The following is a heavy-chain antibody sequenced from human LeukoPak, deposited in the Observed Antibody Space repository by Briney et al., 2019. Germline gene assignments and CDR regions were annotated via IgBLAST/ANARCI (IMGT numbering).Heavy chain of an antibody. Sequence: GGSLRLSCAASGFTFSSYWMSWVRQAPGKGLEWVANIKQDGSEKYYVDSVKGRLTISRDNAKNSLYLQMNSLRAEDTAVYYCARVIYAGAFDIWGQGTMVTVSS. D-gene: IGHD2-2*02. J-gene: IGHJ3*02. V-gene: IGHV3-7*01. CDR2: IKQDGSEK. CDR3: ARVIYAGAFDI. CDR1: GFTFSSYW.